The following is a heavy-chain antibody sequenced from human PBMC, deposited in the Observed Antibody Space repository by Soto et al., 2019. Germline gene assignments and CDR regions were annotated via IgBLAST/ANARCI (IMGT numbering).Heavy chain of an antibody. Sequence: GGSLRLSCAASGFTFSSYAMSWVRQAPGKGLEWVSAISGSGGSTYYADSVKGRFTISRDNSKNTLYLQMNSLRAEDTAVYYCAKDFGYLVRGALYGMDVWGQGTTVTVSS. CDR2: ISGSGGST. CDR3: AKDFGYLVRGALYGMDV. D-gene: IGHD3-10*01. CDR1: GFTFSSYA. V-gene: IGHV3-23*01. J-gene: IGHJ6*02.